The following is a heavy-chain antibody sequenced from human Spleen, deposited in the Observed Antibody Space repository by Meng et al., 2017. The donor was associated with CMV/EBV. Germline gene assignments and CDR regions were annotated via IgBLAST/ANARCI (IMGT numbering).Heavy chain of an antibody. CDR3: ARGSKYDPFDP. D-gene: IGHD2/OR15-2a*01. V-gene: IGHV3-21*04. CDR1: GFSFHSYT. J-gene: IGHJ5*02. Sequence: SCAGSGFSFHSYTLNWVRQAPVKGLEWLSCISPSRLSLSSPNSVNSRFTISRDNARKSLFLQINSLRAEDTAVYSCARGSKYDPFDPWGQGTLVTVSS. CDR2: ISPSRLSL.